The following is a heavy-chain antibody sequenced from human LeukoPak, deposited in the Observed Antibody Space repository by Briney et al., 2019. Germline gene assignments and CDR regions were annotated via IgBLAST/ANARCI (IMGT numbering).Heavy chain of an antibody. D-gene: IGHD6-19*01. V-gene: IGHV3-48*04. J-gene: IGHJ3*02. CDR2: ISSSSSTI. CDR3: ARGGYSSGWYPLDAFDI. CDR1: GFTFSSYA. Sequence: PGGPLRLSCAASGFTFSSYAMSWVRQAPGKGLEWVSYISSSSSTIYYADSVKGRFTISRDNAKNSLYLQMNSLRAEDTAVYYCARGGYSSGWYPLDAFDIWGQGTMVTVSS.